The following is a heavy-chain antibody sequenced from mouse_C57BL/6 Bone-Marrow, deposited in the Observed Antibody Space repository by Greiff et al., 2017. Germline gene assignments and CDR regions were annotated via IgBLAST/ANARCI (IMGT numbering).Heavy chain of an antibody. CDR2: IWAGGST. CDR1: GFSLTSYG. V-gene: IGHV2-9*02. J-gene: IGHJ2*01. Sequence: LVAPSQSLSITCTVSGFSLTSYGVHWVRQPPGKGLEWLGVIWAGGSTNYNSALMSRLSISKDNSKSQVFLKMNSLQTDDTAMYYCARDRPNYFDYWGQGTTLTVSS. CDR3: ARDRPNYFDY.